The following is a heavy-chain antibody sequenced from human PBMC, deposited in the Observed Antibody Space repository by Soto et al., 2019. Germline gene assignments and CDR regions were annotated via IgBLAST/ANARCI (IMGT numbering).Heavy chain of an antibody. D-gene: IGHD3-3*01. V-gene: IGHV1-69*01. CDR2: FIPVYRTL. CDR1: GGSFGNSA. J-gene: IGHJ4*02. CDR3: ATGVIWIGYFTVDS. Sequence: QVLLVQSGAEVKKPGSSVKISCKASGGSFGNSAINWVRQTPGQGLEWLGGFIPVYRTLNYAQKFQGRVTRTADESTGTAYMTRNSLASNDTAVYYCATGVIWIGYFTVDSWGQGSRVTVSS.